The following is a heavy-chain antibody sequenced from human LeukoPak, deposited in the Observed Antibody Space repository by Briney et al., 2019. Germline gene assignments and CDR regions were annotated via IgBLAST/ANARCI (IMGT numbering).Heavy chain of an antibody. D-gene: IGHD5-24*01. Sequence: SVKVSCKASGGTFSSYAISWVRQAPGQGLEWMGRIIPILGIANYAQKFQGRVTITADKSTSTAYMELSSLRSEDTAVYYCARGGDGYNSYNWFDPWGQGTLVTVSS. CDR1: GGTFSSYA. V-gene: IGHV1-69*04. CDR2: IIPILGIA. J-gene: IGHJ5*02. CDR3: ARGGDGYNSYNWFDP.